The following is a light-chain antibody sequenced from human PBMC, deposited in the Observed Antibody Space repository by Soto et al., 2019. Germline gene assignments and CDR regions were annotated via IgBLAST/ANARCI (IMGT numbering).Light chain of an antibody. CDR1: QSISSW. Sequence: DIQMTQSPSTLSASVVDRVTITCRASQSISSWLAWYQQKPGKAPKLLIYDASSLESGVPSRFSGSGSGTEFTLTISSLQPDDFATYYCQQYNSYSFGPGTKVDI. CDR2: DAS. CDR3: QQYNSYS. V-gene: IGKV1-5*01. J-gene: IGKJ3*01.